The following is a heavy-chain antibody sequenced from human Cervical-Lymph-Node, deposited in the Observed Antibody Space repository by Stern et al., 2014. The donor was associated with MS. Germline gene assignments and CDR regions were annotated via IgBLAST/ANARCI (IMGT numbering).Heavy chain of an antibody. CDR3: TRQGSKGLDV. D-gene: IGHD3-10*01. CDR1: GYTFTAYW. V-gene: IGHV5-51*01. J-gene: IGHJ2*01. CDR2: VFPADSDT. Sequence: EVQLVESGAEVRKPGESLKISCEASGYTFTAYWIGWVRQMPGKGLEWMGFVFPADSDTTYSPSFQGQVTMSVDKSTSTTFLHWGSLKASDTGMYYCTRQGSKGLDVWGRGTLVTVSS.